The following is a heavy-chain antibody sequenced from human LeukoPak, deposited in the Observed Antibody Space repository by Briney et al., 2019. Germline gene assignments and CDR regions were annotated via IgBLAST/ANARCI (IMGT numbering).Heavy chain of an antibody. CDR1: GFTVSSNY. D-gene: IGHD5-24*01. V-gene: IGHV3-53*01. CDR3: ARDGGLFSDVKSEKATIHDY. Sequence: GGSLRLSCAASGFTVSSNYMSWVRQAPGKGLEWVSVIYSGGSTYYADSVKGRFTISRDNSKNTLYLQMNSLRAEDTAVYYCARDGGLFSDVKSEKATIHDYWGQGTLVTVSS. CDR2: IYSGGST. J-gene: IGHJ4*02.